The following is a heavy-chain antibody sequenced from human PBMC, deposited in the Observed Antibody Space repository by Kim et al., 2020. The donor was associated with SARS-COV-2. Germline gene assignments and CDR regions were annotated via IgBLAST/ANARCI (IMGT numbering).Heavy chain of an antibody. Sequence: VDSVKGRFTISRDNAKNSLYLQMNSLRAEDTAVYYCARVHPSMVRGVIGYWGQGTLVTVSS. CDR3: ARVHPSMVRGVIGY. D-gene: IGHD3-10*01. V-gene: IGHV3-7*03. J-gene: IGHJ4*02.